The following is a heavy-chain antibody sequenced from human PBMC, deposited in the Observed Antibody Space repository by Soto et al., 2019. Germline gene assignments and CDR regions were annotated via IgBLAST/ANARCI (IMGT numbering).Heavy chain of an antibody. CDR3: SHIPNYYQYDWFDP. CDR2: IYWDDDK. J-gene: IGHJ5*02. V-gene: IGHV2-5*02. D-gene: IGHD3-16*01. Sequence: QITLKESGPTLVKPTQTLTLTCTFSGFSLTTRGVGVGWIRQPPGKALECLALIYWDDDKRYSPSLQSRLSITQATSKNPVVLTMTNVDTLDTATYYCSHIPNYYQYDWFDPWGQGTLVSVSS. CDR1: GFSLTTRGVG.